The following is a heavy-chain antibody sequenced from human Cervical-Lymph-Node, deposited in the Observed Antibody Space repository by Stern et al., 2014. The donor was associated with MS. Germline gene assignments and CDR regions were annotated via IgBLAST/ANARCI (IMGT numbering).Heavy chain of an antibody. CDR1: GYIFTGYH. CDR2: VNPNSGGT. J-gene: IGHJ3*02. Sequence: QVQLMQSGAEVKKPGASVKVSCKASGYIFTGYHIHWLRQVPGQGPEWMGWVNPNSGGTNYAQKFQGRVTMTRDTSLSTAHMELDSLISDDTAVYYCARVARTVVPSGSFYIWGQGTMVTVSS. D-gene: IGHD2-15*01. CDR3: ARVARTVVPSGSFYI. V-gene: IGHV1-2*02.